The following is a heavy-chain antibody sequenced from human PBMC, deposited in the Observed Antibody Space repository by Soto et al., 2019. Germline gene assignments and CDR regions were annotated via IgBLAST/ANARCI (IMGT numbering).Heavy chain of an antibody. CDR3: ARIGSSYKPFDY. CDR1: GYTFSSYS. CDR2: IYPDDSDT. Sequence: XESLKISCEGSGYTFSSYSIVWVRQMPGKGLEWMGIIYPDDSDTRYSPSFRGQVTISVDKSISRAYLQWSSLKASDSAMYFCARIGSSYKPFDYWGRGTLVTVSS. V-gene: IGHV5-51*01. J-gene: IGHJ4*02. D-gene: IGHD2-15*01.